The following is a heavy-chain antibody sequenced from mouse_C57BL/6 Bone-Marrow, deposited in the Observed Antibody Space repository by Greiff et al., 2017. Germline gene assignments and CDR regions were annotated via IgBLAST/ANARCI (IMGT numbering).Heavy chain of an antibody. CDR2: IYPGSGST. CDR1: GYTFTSYW. CDR3: ARYGYYVAMDY. J-gene: IGHJ4*01. D-gene: IGHD2-3*01. V-gene: IGHV1-55*01. Sequence: QVQLQQPGAELVKPGASVKMSCKASGYTFTSYWITWVKQRPGQGLEWIGDIYPGSGSTNYNEKFKNKATLTVDTSSSTAYMQLSSLTSEDSAVYYCARYGYYVAMDYWGQGTSVTVSS.